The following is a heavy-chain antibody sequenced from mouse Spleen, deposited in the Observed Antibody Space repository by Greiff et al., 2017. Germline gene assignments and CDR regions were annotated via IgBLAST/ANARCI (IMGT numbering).Heavy chain of an antibody. V-gene: IGHV1-85*01. CDR2: ISPRDGST. CDR1: GYTFTGYD. Sequence: VQLQQSGPELVKPGASVKLSCKASGYTFTGYDINWVKQRPGQGLEWIGWISPRDGSTKYNEKFKGKATLTVDTSSSTAYMELHSLTSEDSAVYFCARRYYGSTWYFDVWGAGTTVTVSS. CDR3: ARRYYGSTWYFDV. D-gene: IGHD1-1*01. J-gene: IGHJ1*01.